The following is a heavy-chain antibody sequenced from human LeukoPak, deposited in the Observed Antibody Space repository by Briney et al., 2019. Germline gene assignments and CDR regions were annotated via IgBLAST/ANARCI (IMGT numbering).Heavy chain of an antibody. V-gene: IGHV3-30*18. CDR1: GFTFSSYG. D-gene: IGHD5-12*01. J-gene: IGHJ4*02. CDR2: ISYDGSNK. CDR3: AKDRGYDLGPDY. Sequence: GGSLRLSCAASGFTFSSYGMHWVRQAPGKGLEWVAVISYDGSNKYYADSVKGRFTISRDNSKNTLYLQMNSLRAEDTAVYYCAKDRGYDLGPDYWGRGTLVTVSS.